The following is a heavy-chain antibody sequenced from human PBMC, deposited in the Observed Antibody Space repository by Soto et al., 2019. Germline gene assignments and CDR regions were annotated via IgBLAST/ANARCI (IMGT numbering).Heavy chain of an antibody. V-gene: IGHV3-33*01. D-gene: IGHD6-19*01. CDR2: IWYDGTKK. CDR3: ARDLSSGWSEGAFEI. Sequence: QVQLVESGGGVDQPGRSLRLSCAASGFTFSSYGMNWVRQAPGKGLEWVAVIWYDGTKKYYADSVKGRFTISRDNSKNTVYLQMNSLRAEDTAVYYCARDLSSGWSEGAFEIWGQGTMVTVSS. CDR1: GFTFSSYG. J-gene: IGHJ3*02.